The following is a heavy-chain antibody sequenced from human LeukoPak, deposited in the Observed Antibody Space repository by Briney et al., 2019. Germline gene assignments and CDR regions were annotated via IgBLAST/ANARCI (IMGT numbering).Heavy chain of an antibody. D-gene: IGHD3-10*01. J-gene: IGHJ4*02. CDR1: GLTFSSYS. V-gene: IGHV3-23*01. CDR2: ISPSADIK. CDR3: AKDDAWLRFGE. Sequence: GGSLRLSCAASGLTFSSYSMNWVRQAPGKGLEWVSGISPSADIKYYADSVKGRFTISRDNSKNMLYLEVISLTADDTAVYYCAKDDAWLRFGEWSQGTLVTVSS.